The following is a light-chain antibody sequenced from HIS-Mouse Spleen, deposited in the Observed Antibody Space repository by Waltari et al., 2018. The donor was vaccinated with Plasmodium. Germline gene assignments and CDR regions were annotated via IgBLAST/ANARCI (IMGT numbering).Light chain of an antibody. CDR2: DVS. V-gene: IGLV2-11*01. CDR1: SSDVGGSNY. J-gene: IGLJ1*01. Sequence: QSALTQPRSVSGSPGQSVTISCTGTSSDVGGSNYVSWYPQHPGKAPKLMIYDVSKRPSGVPDRFSGSKSGNTASLTISGLQAEDEADYYCCSYAGSYTYVFGTGTKVTVL. CDR3: CSYAGSYTYV.